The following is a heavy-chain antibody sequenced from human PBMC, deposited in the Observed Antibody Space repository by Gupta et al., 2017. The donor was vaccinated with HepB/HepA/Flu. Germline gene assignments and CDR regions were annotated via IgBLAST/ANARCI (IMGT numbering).Heavy chain of an antibody. V-gene: IGHV3-21*01. D-gene: IGHD1-1*01. CDR3: VRETWGCQPTDICLFDC. Sequence: EVQLVESGGGLANPGGSLRLSCAASGFTFSSYSMNWVRQAPGKGLEWVSSISRSSSYIYYEDSVRGRFTISRDNAKNSLYLQMNSLRAEDTAVYYCVRETWGCQPTDICLFDCWGQGTLVTVSS. CDR2: ISRSSSYI. CDR1: GFTFSSYS. J-gene: IGHJ4*02.